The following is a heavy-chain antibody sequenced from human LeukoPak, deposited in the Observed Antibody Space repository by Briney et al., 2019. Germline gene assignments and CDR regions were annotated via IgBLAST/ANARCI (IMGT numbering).Heavy chain of an antibody. CDR1: GGSLRSYY. D-gene: IGHD6-13*01. CDR2: IYYSEST. CDR3: AGGAAAGDFDY. J-gene: IGHJ4*02. V-gene: IGHV4-59*01. Sequence: SETLSLTCTVSGGSLRSYYWSWIRRAPGKGLEWIGYIYYSESTNYHPSLKSRVTISVDTSKNQFSLKLSSVTAADTAVYYCAGGAAAGDFDYWGQGTLVTVSS.